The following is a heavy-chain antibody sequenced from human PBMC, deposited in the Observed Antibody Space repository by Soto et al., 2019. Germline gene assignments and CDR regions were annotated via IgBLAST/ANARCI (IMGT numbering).Heavy chain of an antibody. CDR3: ARFTRPLWGVPRDRNDAFDI. CDR1: GGSISSGDYY. J-gene: IGHJ3*02. CDR2: IYYSGST. D-gene: IGHD3-16*01. Sequence: SETLSLTCTVSGGSISSGDYYWSWIRQPPGKGLEWIGYIYYSGSTYYNPSLKSRVTISVDTSKNQFSLKLSSVTAADTAVYYCARFTRPLWGVPRDRNDAFDIWGQGTMVTV. V-gene: IGHV4-30-4*01.